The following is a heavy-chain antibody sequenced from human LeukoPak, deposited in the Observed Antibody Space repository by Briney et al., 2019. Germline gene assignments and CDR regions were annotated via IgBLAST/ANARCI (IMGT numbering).Heavy chain of an antibody. CDR2: IYYSGST. D-gene: IGHD3-22*01. CDR1: GGSISSYY. Sequence: SETLSLTCTVSGGSISSYYWSWIRQPPGKGLEWIGYIYYSGSTNYNPSLKSRVTMSVDTSKNQFSLKLSSVTAADTAVYYCASTDRSAYRYYFDYWGQGTLVTVSS. V-gene: IGHV4-59*01. CDR3: ASTDRSAYRYYFDY. J-gene: IGHJ4*02.